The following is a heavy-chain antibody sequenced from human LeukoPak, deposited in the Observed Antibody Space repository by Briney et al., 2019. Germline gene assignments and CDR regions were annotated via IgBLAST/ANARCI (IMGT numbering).Heavy chain of an antibody. CDR2: INHSGGT. V-gene: IGHV4-39*07. CDR3: ARGRGCSGGSCYFPYYYYYMDV. CDR1: GGSISSGSYY. D-gene: IGHD2-15*01. J-gene: IGHJ6*03. Sequence: SQTLSLTCTVSGGSISSGSYYWSWIRQPPGKGLEWIGEINHSGGTNYNPSLKSRVTISVDTSKNQFSLKLSSVTAADTAVYYCARGRGCSGGSCYFPYYYYYMDVWGKGTTVTVSS.